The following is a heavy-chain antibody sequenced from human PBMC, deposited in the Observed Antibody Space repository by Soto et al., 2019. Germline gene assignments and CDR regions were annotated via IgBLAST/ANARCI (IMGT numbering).Heavy chain of an antibody. CDR2: TYFRSRWYN. V-gene: IGHV6-1*01. CDR3: VGVVERGYCYYYYDMDV. J-gene: IGHJ6*03. D-gene: IGHD2-15*01. Sequence: SQTLSLTCAISGDSVSSNTAAWHWIRQSPSRGLEWLGRTYFRSRWYNDYAVSVKSRITIDADTSKNQFSLHLNSVSPEDTAVYFCVGVVERGYCYYYYDMDVWGKGTTVTVSS. CDR1: GDSVSSNTAA.